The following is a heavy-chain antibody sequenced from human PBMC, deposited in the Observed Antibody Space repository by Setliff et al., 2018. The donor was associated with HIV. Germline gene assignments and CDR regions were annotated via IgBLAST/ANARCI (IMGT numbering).Heavy chain of an antibody. D-gene: IGHD3-22*01. Sequence: SETLSLTCTVSGGSISSSSHYWGWIRQSPGKGLEWIGSIYYSGSTYYNSSLKSRVTISVDTSKNQFSLKLSSVTAADTAVYFCARLRITMIMMLNYFDYWGQGTLVTVSS. J-gene: IGHJ4*02. V-gene: IGHV4-39*01. CDR3: ARLRITMIMMLNYFDY. CDR1: GGSISSSSHY. CDR2: IYYSGST.